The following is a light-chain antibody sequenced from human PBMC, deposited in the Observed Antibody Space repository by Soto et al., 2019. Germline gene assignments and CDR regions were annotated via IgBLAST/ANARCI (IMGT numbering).Light chain of an antibody. CDR1: ALPRRY. Sequence: SYELAQPPSMSVSPGQTAVITCSGDALPRRYVYWFKQKPGQAPVLVIYQDTRRPPTIPARFSGSASGTTVSLTISGVQADDEADYYCQSADNSGNIEAFGPGTKVTVL. CDR2: QDT. V-gene: IGLV3-25*02. CDR3: QSADNSGNIEA. J-gene: IGLJ1*01.